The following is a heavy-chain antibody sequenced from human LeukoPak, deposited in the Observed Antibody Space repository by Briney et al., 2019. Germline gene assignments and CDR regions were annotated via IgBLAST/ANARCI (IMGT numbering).Heavy chain of an antibody. CDR1: GFTFSSYA. Sequence: GGSLRLSCAAAGFTFSSYAMSWVRQAPGKGLEWASAISGSGGSTYYADSVKGRFTISRDNSKNTLYLQMNSLRAEDTAVYHCAKRVVLDYYYYGMDVWGKGTTVTVSS. V-gene: IGHV3-23*01. D-gene: IGHD2-15*01. CDR3: AKRVVLDYYYYGMDV. CDR2: ISGSGGST. J-gene: IGHJ6*04.